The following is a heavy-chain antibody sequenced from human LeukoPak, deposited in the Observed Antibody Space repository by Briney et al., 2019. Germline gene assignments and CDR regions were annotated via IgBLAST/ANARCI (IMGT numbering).Heavy chain of an antibody. D-gene: IGHD6-19*01. V-gene: IGHV3-23*01. Sequence: PGGSLRLPCAASGFTFSNYAMNWVRQAPGKGLEWVSGISGSGGGTDYADSLRGRFTISRDNSKNTLYLQMNSLRAEDTALYYCAKGEYGSGWPDWGQGTLVTVSS. CDR3: AKGEYGSGWPD. J-gene: IGHJ4*02. CDR2: ISGSGGGT. CDR1: GFTFSNYA.